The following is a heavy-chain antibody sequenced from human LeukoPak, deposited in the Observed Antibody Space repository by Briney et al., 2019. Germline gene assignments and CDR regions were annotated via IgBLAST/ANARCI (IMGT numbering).Heavy chain of an antibody. D-gene: IGHD6-13*01. CDR2: IDWDDDK. CDR3: ARTGAAGVHDY. CDR1: GFSLTTTGMY. Sequence: ESGPTLVNPTQTLTLTCTFSGFSLTTTGMYVSWIRQPPGKALEWLALIDWDDDKYYRTSLKTRLTISKDTSKNRVVLTMTNMDPVDTATYYCARTGAAGVHDYWGQGTLVTVSS. J-gene: IGHJ4*02. V-gene: IGHV2-70*01.